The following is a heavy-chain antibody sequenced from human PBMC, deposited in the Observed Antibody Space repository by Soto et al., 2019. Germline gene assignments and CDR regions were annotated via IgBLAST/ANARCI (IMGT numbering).Heavy chain of an antibody. CDR1: GYTFTSYY. J-gene: IGHJ4*02. CDR3: ARDPSPVYYYDSSGLFDY. V-gene: IGHV1-46*01. Sequence: QVQLVQSGAEVKKPGASAKVSCKASGYTFTSYYMHWVRQAPGQGLEWMGIINPSGGSTSYAQKFQGRVTMTRDTSTSTVYMELSSLRSEDTAVYYCARDPSPVYYYDSSGLFDYWGQGTLVTVSS. CDR2: INPSGGST. D-gene: IGHD3-22*01.